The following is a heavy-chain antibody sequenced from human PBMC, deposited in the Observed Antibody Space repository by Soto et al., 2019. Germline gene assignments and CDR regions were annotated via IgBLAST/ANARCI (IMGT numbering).Heavy chain of an antibody. V-gene: IGHV3-33*01. D-gene: IGHD1-7*01. CDR1: GFTFSSYG. Sequence: GGSLRLSCAASGFTFSSYGMHWVRQAPGKGLEWVAVIWYDGSNKYYADSVKGRFTISRDNSKNTLYLQMNSLRAEDTAVYYCARDTDLLTGTIYGMDVWGQGTTVTVSS. CDR3: ARDTDLLTGTIYGMDV. CDR2: IWYDGSNK. J-gene: IGHJ6*02.